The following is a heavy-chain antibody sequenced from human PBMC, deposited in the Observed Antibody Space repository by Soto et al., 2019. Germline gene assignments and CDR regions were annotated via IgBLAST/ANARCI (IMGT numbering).Heavy chain of an antibody. CDR2: VFHTGGT. J-gene: IGHJ4*02. CDR1: SDSIAGENW. Sequence: QVQLQESGPGLVKPSETLSLTCTVSSDSIAGENWWSWVRQPPGLGLAWSGEVFHTGGTNYNPSLKSRVTMEVDKSKNQFSLKLISATAADTAVYYCARVFSSGSGWMYYFDFWGQGTLVSVSS. V-gene: IGHV4-4*02. CDR3: ARVFSSGSGWMYYFDF. D-gene: IGHD6-19*01.